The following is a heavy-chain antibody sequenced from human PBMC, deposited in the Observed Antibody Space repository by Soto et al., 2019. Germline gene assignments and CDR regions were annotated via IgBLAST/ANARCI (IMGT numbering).Heavy chain of an antibody. J-gene: IGHJ4*02. D-gene: IGHD3-22*01. CDR3: AKDTGSSGYVGPFDY. CDR2: ISGSGGST. CDR1: GFTFSSYA. V-gene: IGHV3-23*01. Sequence: EVQLLESGGGLVQPGGSLRLSCAASGFTFSSYAMSWVRQAPGKGLEWVSAISGSGGSTYYADSVKGRFTISRDNSKNTMYLQMNSLRAEDTAVYYCAKDTGSSGYVGPFDYWGQGTLVTVSS.